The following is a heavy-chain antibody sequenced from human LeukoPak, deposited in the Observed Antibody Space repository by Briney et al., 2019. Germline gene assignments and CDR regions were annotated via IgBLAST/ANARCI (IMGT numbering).Heavy chain of an antibody. CDR1: GGSISSGDYY. D-gene: IGHD3-22*01. Sequence: PSETLSLTCTVSGGSISSGDYYWSWLRQHPGTGLERIGYIYYSGSAYYNPSLKSRVTISVDTSKNQFSLKLSSVTAADTAVYYCARIVVLKRSFDYWGQGTLVTVSS. V-gene: IGHV4-31*03. CDR2: IYYSGSA. J-gene: IGHJ4*02. CDR3: ARIVVLKRSFDY.